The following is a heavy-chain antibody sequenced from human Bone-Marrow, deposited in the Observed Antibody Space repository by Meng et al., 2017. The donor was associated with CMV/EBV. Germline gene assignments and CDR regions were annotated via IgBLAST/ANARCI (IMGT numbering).Heavy chain of an antibody. V-gene: IGHV5-51*01. J-gene: IGHJ5*02. CDR2: IYPRDSII. D-gene: IGHD6-6*01. Sequence: CKGYRYILTSYWIGWVRQMPGKGLEWMGIIYPRDSIIRYNPSFQGHVTISADKSIRTAYLQWSSLKASDTAIYYCARRGGSSLHGFDPWGQGTLVTVSS. CDR3: ARRGGSSLHGFDP. CDR1: RYILTSYW.